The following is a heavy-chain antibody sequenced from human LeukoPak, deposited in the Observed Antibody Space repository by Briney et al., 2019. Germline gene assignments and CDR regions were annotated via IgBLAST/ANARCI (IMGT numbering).Heavy chain of an antibody. CDR3: ARIPRKYCSSTSCYDY. V-gene: IGHV1-3*03. CDR1: GYTFTSYA. CDR2: INAGNGNT. J-gene: IGHJ4*02. D-gene: IGHD2-2*01. Sequence: GASVKVSCKASGYTFTSYAMHWVRQAPGQRLEWMGWINAGNGNTKYSQEFQGRVTITRDTSASTAYMELSSLRSEDMAVYYCARIPRKYCSSTSCYDYWGQGTLVTVSS.